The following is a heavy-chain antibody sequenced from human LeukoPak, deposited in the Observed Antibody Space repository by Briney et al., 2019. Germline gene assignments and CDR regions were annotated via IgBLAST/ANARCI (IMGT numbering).Heavy chain of an antibody. Sequence: ASVKVSCKASGYTFTGYYMHWVRQAHGQGLEWMGRINPNSGGTNYAQKFQGRVTMTRDTSISTAYMELSRLRSDDTPVYYCARVAGTAMPIDYWDQGTLVTVSS. CDR3: ARVAGTAMPIDY. D-gene: IGHD5-18*01. CDR1: GYTFTGYY. CDR2: INPNSGGT. V-gene: IGHV1-2*06. J-gene: IGHJ4*02.